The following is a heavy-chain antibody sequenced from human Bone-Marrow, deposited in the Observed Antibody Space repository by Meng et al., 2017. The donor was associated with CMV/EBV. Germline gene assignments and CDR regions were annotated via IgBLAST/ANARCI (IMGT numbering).Heavy chain of an antibody. J-gene: IGHJ4*02. CDR3: ARAPMVRGAPFDY. CDR2: IYYSGST. CDR1: GGSISSSSYY. V-gene: IGHV4-39*07. Sequence: SETLSLTCTVSGGSISSSSYYWGWIRQPPGKGLEWIGSIYYSGSTYYNPSLKSRVTISVDTSKNQFSLKLSSVTAADTAVYYCARAPMVRGAPFDYWGQRTLVTVSS. D-gene: IGHD3-10*01.